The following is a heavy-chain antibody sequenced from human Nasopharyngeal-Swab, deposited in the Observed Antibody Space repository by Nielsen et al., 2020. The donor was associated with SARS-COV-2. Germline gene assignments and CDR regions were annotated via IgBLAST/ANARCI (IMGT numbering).Heavy chain of an antibody. CDR1: GGSFSGYY. V-gene: IGHV4-34*01. CDR2: INHSGST. D-gene: IGHD3-9*01. J-gene: IGHJ4*02. Sequence: SETLSLTCAVYGGSFSGYYWSWIRQPPGKGLEWIGEINHSGSTNYNPSLKSRVTISVDTSKNQFSLKLSSVTAADTALYYCARSTYYDILTGYYFLYYFDYWGQGTLVTVSS. CDR3: ARSTYYDILTGYYFLYYFDY.